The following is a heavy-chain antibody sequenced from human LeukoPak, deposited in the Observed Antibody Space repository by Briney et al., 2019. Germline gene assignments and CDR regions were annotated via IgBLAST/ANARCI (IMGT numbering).Heavy chain of an antibody. CDR3: ARGGTREWFGEEGVDY. Sequence: SETLSLTCTVSGGSISSGTYYWGWLRQPPGKGLEWIGSIYHSGSTYYNPSLKSRVTISVDTSKNQFSLKLSSVTAADTAVYYCARGGTREWFGEEGVDYWGQGTLVTVSS. CDR2: IYHSGST. D-gene: IGHD3-10*01. CDR1: GGSISSGTYY. V-gene: IGHV4-39*07. J-gene: IGHJ4*02.